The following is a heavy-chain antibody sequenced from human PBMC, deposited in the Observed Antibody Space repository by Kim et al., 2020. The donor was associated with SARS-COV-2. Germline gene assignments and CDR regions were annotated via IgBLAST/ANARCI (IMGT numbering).Heavy chain of an antibody. Sequence: GGSLRLSCTASGFTFGDYGMSWVRQAPGKGLEWISFIRSKAYGGTTEYAASVKGRFTISSDDSKSIVYLQMNSLKTEDTAVYYCARGLVVANFDYWGQGTLVTVSS. CDR3: ARGLVVANFDY. J-gene: IGHJ4*02. D-gene: IGHD2-15*01. CDR1: GFTFGDYG. CDR2: IRSKAYGGTT. V-gene: IGHV3-49*04.